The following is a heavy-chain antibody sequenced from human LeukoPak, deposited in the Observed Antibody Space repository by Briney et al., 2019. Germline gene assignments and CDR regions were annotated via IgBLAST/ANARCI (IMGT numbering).Heavy chain of an antibody. Sequence: SETLSLTCTVSGGSISSYYWSWIRQPPGKGLEWIGNIYYSGSTNYNPSLKSRVTISVDTSKNQFSLKLSSVTAADTAVYYCARGNHYYDSSAYLAWESFQHWGQGTLVTVSS. CDR3: ARGNHYYDSSAYLAWESFQH. J-gene: IGHJ1*01. CDR1: GGSISSYY. CDR2: IYYSGST. D-gene: IGHD3-22*01. V-gene: IGHV4-59*01.